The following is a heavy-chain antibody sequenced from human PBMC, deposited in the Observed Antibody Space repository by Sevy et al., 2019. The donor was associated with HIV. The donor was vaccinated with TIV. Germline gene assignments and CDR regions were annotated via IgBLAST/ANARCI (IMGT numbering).Heavy chain of an antibody. J-gene: IGHJ4*02. V-gene: IGHV3-15*01. CDR1: GFTFSNAW. D-gene: IGHD3-9*01. CDR2: IKSKTDGGTT. CDR3: TTDGRSYDILTGYYLLDY. Sequence: GGSLRLSCAASGFTFSNAWMSWVRQAPGKGLEWVGRIKSKTDGGTTDYAAPVKGRFTISRDDSKNTLYLQMNSLKTEDTAVDYCTTDGRSYDILTGYYLLDYWGQGTLVTVSS.